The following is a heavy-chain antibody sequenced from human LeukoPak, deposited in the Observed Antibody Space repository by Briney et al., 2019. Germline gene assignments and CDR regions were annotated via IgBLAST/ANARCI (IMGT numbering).Heavy chain of an antibody. J-gene: IGHJ4*02. V-gene: IGHV3-21*01. CDR3: VRGSYGAYDY. CDR1: GFNFNTYT. CDR2: ISSDSSYI. D-gene: IGHD4-17*01. Sequence: PGGSLRLSCAASGFNFNTYTMNWVRQAPGKGLEWVSSISSDSSYIYYADAVHGRFTVSRDNAKYSLYLQMNSLRAEDTAVYYCVRGSYGAYDYWGQGSLVAVSS.